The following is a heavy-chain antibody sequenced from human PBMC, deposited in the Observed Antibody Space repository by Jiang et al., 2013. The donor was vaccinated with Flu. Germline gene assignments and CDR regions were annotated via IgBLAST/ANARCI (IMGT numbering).Heavy chain of an antibody. J-gene: IGHJ4*02. CDR1: GGSVNLYY. CDR3: ARVRRVGTLYYFDQ. CDR2: IYSSGSV. V-gene: IGHV4-4*09. D-gene: IGHD2/OR15-2a*01. Sequence: KPSETLSLTCTVSGGSVNLYYWSWIRQPPGQGLEWIGYIYSSGSVNYNPSLKSRVTMSIDTSKKQFSQQLSSVTAADAAMYYCARVRRVGTLYYFDQWGQGTLVTVSS.